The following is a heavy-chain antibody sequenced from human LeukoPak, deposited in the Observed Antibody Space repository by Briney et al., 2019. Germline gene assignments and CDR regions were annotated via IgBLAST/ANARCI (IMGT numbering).Heavy chain of an antibody. CDR1: GGSISSYY. CDR3: ARAGYDFWSGYDDAFDI. J-gene: IGHJ3*02. D-gene: IGHD3-3*01. CDR2: IYYSGST. Sequence: PSETLSLTCTVSGGSISSYYWSWIRQPPGKGLEWIGYIYYSGSTNYNPSLKSRVTISVDTSKNQFSLKLSSVTAADTAVYYCARAGYDFWSGYDDAFDIWGQGTMVTVSS. V-gene: IGHV4-59*01.